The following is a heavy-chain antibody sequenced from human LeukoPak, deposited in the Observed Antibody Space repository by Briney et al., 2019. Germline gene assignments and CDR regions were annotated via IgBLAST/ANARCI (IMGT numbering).Heavy chain of an antibody. CDR1: GFTFRNYA. CDR3: ARDRDSTSTSYYYMDV. D-gene: IGHD2-2*01. J-gene: IGHJ6*03. V-gene: IGHV3-30*15. CDR2: RSYDGSYT. Sequence: GGSLRLSCAASGFTFRNYAMHWVRQAPGKGLEWVAVRSYDGSYTYSAVSVKGRFTISRDNSKNTLYLQMSSLEFEDTAVYYCARDRDSTSTSYYYMDVWGKGTTVAVSS.